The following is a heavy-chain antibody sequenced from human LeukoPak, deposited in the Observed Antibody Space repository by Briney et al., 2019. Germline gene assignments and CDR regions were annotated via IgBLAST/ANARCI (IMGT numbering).Heavy chain of an antibody. CDR3: ARPHSISGDDAFDI. V-gene: IGHV3-7*01. D-gene: IGHD3-3*01. J-gene: IGHJ3*02. CDR2: IKQDGSEK. CDR1: GFTFSRYW. Sequence: GGSLRLSCAASGFTFSRYWMTWVRQAPGKGLEWVANIKQDGSEKYYVGSVMGRFTISRDNAKNSLFLQMNSLRAEDTAVYYCARPHSISGDDAFDIWGHGTMVSVPS.